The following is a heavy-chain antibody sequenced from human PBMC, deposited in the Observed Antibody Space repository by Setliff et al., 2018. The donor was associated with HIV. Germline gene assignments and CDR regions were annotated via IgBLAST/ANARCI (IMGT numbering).Heavy chain of an antibody. V-gene: IGHV1-8*01. J-gene: IGHJ3*02. CDR2: MDPSSAAT. CDR1: GYTFTSKH. D-gene: IGHD3-22*01. Sequence: ASVKVSCKASGYTFTSKHINWVRQATGQGLEWLGWMDPSSAATGYAQKFQGRFTISRDNSKNTVYLQMNNLTVEDTAVYYCAKGDYYELRRAFDIWGQGTMVTVSS. CDR3: AKGDYYELRRAFDI.